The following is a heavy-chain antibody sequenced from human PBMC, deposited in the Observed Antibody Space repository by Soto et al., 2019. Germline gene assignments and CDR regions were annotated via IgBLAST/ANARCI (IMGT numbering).Heavy chain of an antibody. V-gene: IGHV4-34*01. CDR1: GGSFSGYY. CDR2: INHSGST. J-gene: IGHJ4*02. CDR3: ARAYSSGWYYFDY. Sequence: SETLSLTCAVYGGSFSGYYWSWIRQPPGKGLEWIGEINHSGSTNYNPSLKSRVTISVDTSKNQFSLKLSSVTAADTAVYYCARAYSSGWYYFDYWGQGTLVTVSS. D-gene: IGHD6-19*01.